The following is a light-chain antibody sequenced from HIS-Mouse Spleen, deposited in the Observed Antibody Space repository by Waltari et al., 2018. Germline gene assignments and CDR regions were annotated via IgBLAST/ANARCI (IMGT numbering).Light chain of an antibody. CDR3: SSYTSSSTLV. V-gene: IGLV2-14*03. Sequence: QSALTQPASVSGSPGQSITISCTGTSSDVGGYNYVSWYQQHPGKAPKRMIYDVSNRPSVVSNRLSGSKSGNTASLTISGLQAEDEADYYCSSYTSSSTLVFGGGTKLTVL. CDR2: DVS. J-gene: IGLJ3*02. CDR1: SSDVGGYNY.